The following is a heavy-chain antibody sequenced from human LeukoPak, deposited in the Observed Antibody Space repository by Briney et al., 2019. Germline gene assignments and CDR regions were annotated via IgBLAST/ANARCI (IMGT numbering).Heavy chain of an antibody. J-gene: IGHJ4*02. Sequence: HPGGSLRLSCAASGFTFSSYEMNWVRQAPGKGLEWVSYISSSGSTIYYADSVKGRFAISRDNAKNSLYLQMNSLRAEDTAVYYCARVNWGIDYWGQGTLVTVSS. CDR1: GFTFSSYE. CDR3: ARVNWGIDY. CDR2: ISSSGSTI. V-gene: IGHV3-48*03. D-gene: IGHD7-27*01.